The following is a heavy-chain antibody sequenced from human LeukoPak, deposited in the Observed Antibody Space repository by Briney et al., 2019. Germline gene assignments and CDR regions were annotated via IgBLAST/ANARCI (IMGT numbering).Heavy chain of an antibody. D-gene: IGHD6-6*01. CDR2: ISSSGDYI. Sequence: GGSLRLSCAASGFIFGSHTMNWVRQAPGKGLEWVASISSSGDYIFSADSMKGRFTISRDNTKNSLYLQMNSLKAEDTAVYYCARGEWSSSPFDYWGQGTLVTVSS. CDR1: GFIFGSHT. V-gene: IGHV3-21*01. J-gene: IGHJ4*02. CDR3: ARGEWSSSPFDY.